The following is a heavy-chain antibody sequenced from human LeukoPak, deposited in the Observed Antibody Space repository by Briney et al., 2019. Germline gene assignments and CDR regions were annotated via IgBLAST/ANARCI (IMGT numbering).Heavy chain of an antibody. CDR1: GYTFTSYG. J-gene: IGHJ6*03. V-gene: IGHV1-18*01. D-gene: IGHD3-10*01. CDR3: ARDRLHYYGSSTRSKNYYYYYYMDV. CDR2: ISAYNGNT. Sequence: ASEKVSCKASGYTFTSYGISWVRQAPGQGLEWMGWISAYNGNTNYAQKLQGRVTMTTDTSTSTAYMELRSLRSDDTAVYYCARDRLHYYGSSTRSKNYYYYYYMDVWGKGTTVTISS.